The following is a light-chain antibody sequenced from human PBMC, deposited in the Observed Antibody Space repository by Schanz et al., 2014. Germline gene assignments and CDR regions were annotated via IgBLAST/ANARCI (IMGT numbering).Light chain of an antibody. CDR3: QQSYSTPPYT. V-gene: IGKV3-15*01. CDR2: GAS. CDR1: QSVNSN. Sequence: EIVMTQSPATLSVSPGERATLSCRASQSVNSNLAWYQQKPGQAPRLLIYGASTRATGIPARFSGSGSGTEFTLTISSLQPEDFATYYCQQSYSTPPYTFGQGTKLEIK. J-gene: IGKJ2*01.